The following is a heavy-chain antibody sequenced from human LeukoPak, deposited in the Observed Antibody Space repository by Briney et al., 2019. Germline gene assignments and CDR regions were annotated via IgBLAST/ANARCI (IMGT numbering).Heavy chain of an antibody. CDR2: IYSGGST. J-gene: IGHJ5*02. CDR1: GFTVSSNY. Sequence: RAGGSLRLSSAASGFTVSSNYMSWVRQAPGKGLEWVSVIYSGGSTYYADSVKGRFTISRDNSKNTLYLQMNSLRAEDTAVYYCARVSSGWFDPWGQGTLVTVSS. D-gene: IGHD3-10*01. V-gene: IGHV3-66*01. CDR3: ARVSSGWFDP.